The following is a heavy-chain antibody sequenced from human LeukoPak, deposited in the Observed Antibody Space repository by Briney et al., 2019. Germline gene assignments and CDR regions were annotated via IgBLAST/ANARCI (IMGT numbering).Heavy chain of an antibody. CDR2: IYYSGST. CDR1: GGSISSYY. Sequence: SETLSLTCTVSGGSISSYYWSWIRQPPGKGLEWIGYIYYSGSTNYNPSLKSRVTMSVDTSKNQFSLKLSSVTAADTAVYYCARGGGYWYFDLWGRGTLVTVSS. D-gene: IGHD2-15*01. CDR3: ARGGGYWYFDL. J-gene: IGHJ2*01. V-gene: IGHV4-59*12.